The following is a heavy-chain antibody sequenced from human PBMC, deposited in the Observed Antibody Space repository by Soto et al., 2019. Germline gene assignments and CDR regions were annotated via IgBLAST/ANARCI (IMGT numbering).Heavy chain of an antibody. CDR1: GFTFTSYA. CDR2: ASSDGTTK. Sequence: QVQLVESGGGVVQPGTSLRLSCAASGFTFTSYAMNWVRQAPGQGLEWVAIASSDGTTKNYADSVKGRFTVSGDNSKNMLWLQMDSLRAEDTAVYYCARDPNGGQWLFNYWGQGSLVTVSS. D-gene: IGHD6-19*01. CDR3: ARDPNGGQWLFNY. V-gene: IGHV3-33*01. J-gene: IGHJ4*02.